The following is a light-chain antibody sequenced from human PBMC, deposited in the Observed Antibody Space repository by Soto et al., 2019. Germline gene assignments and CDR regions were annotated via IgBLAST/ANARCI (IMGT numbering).Light chain of an antibody. CDR1: QSVSSS. V-gene: IGKV3-15*01. CDR2: GAS. J-gene: IGKJ4*01. CDR3: QQYNNWPPLT. Sequence: EIALTQSPATTSVSPGETATLSCRASQSVSSSLAWYQQTPGRAPRLLIYGASNRATDIPTRFSGSGSGTEFTLTISGLQSEDFAVYYCQQYNNWPPLTFGGGTKVDIK.